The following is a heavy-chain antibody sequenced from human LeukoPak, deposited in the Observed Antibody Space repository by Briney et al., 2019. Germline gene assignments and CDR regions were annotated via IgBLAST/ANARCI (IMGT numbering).Heavy chain of an antibody. V-gene: IGHV3-23*01. Sequence: GGSLRLSCAASGFTFSSYAMSWVRQAPGKGLEWVSAISGSGGSTYYADSVKGRFTTSRDNSKNTLYLQMNSLRAEDTAVYYCAKDLVENTAMASGMRYWGQGTLVTVSS. CDR3: AKDLVENTAMASGMRY. CDR2: ISGSGGST. J-gene: IGHJ4*02. CDR1: GFTFSSYA. D-gene: IGHD5-18*01.